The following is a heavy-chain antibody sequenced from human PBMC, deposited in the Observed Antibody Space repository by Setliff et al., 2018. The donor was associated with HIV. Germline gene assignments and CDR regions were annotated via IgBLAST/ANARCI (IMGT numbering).Heavy chain of an antibody. CDR2: FYHSGST. Sequence: PSETLSLTCAVSGYSISSGYYWGWIRQPPGKGLEWIGSFYHSGSTYYNPSLRSRVTISVDTSKNQFSLKLSSVTAADTAVYYCARLGHTFGGPVYWGQGTLVTVSS. V-gene: IGHV4-38-2*01. CDR1: GYSISSGYY. D-gene: IGHD3-16*01. CDR3: ARLGHTFGGPVY. J-gene: IGHJ4*02.